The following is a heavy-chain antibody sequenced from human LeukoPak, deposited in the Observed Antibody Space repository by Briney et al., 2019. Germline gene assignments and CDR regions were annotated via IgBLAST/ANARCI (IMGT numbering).Heavy chain of an antibody. CDR3: ARENTVTTWDYYYGMDV. Sequence: PGGSLRLSCAASGFTFSSYWMHWVRQAPGKGLVWVSRINSDGSSTSYADSVKGRFTISRDNSKNTLYLQMNSLRAEDTAVYYCARENTVTTWDYYYGMDVWGQGTTVTVSS. CDR1: GFTFSSYW. CDR2: INSDGSST. J-gene: IGHJ6*02. D-gene: IGHD4-17*01. V-gene: IGHV3-74*01.